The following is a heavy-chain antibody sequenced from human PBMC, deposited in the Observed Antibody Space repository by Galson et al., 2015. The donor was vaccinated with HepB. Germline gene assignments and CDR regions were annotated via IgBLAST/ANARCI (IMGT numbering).Heavy chain of an antibody. CDR2: ISGSGGST. CDR3: AKDYLPYYDRWGSYSDLYYFDY. J-gene: IGHJ4*02. CDR1: GFTFNYHA. V-gene: IGHV3-23*01. Sequence: SLRLSCAASGFTFNYHAMNWVRQAPGKGLEWVASISGSGGSTYYADSVKGRFTVSRDNSLDTVDLQMDGLRVDDTAVYYCAKDYLPYYDRWGSYSDLYYFDYWGQGTLVTVSS. D-gene: IGHD3-22*01.